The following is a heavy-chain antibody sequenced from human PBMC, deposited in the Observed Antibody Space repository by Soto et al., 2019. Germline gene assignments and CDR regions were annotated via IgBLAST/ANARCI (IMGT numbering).Heavy chain of an antibody. Sequence: GGSLRLSCAASGFTFSSYAMHWVRQAPGKGLEWVAVISYDGSNKYYADSVKGRFTISRDNSKNTLYLQMNSLRAEDTAVYYCARTRNPVDIVATIIPYWGQGTLVTVSS. J-gene: IGHJ4*02. CDR3: ARTRNPVDIVATIIPY. CDR1: GFTFSSYA. CDR2: ISYDGSNK. V-gene: IGHV3-30-3*01. D-gene: IGHD5-12*01.